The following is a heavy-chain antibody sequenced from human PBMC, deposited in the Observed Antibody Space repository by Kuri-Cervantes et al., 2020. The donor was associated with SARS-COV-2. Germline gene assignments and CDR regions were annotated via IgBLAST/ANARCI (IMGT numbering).Heavy chain of an antibody. CDR3: ARRLGSYYAFDI. J-gene: IGHJ3*02. CDR1: GFTFSSYG. CDR2: IRYDGSNK. V-gene: IGHV3-30*02. D-gene: IGHD1-26*01. Sequence: GGSLRLSCAASGFTFSSYGMHWVRQAPGKGLEWVAFIRYDGSNKYYADSVKGRFTISRDNSKNTLYLQMNSLRAEDTAVYYCARRLGSYYAFDIWGQGTMVTVSS.